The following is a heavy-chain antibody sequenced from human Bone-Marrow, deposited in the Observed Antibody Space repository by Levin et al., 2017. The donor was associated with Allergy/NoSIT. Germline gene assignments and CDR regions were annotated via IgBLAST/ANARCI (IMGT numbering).Heavy chain of an antibody. Sequence: SPTLSLPCTVSGGSIRSSSYYWGWIRQPPGKGLEWIGTIYYSGSTYYNPSLKSRVTISIDMSKNQFSLKLSSVTAADTAVYYCAREVAYDGPSDYSGMDVWGQGTTVTVSS. CDR1: GGSIRSSSYY. J-gene: IGHJ6*02. CDR3: AREVAYDGPSDYSGMDV. V-gene: IGHV4-39*07. D-gene: IGHD5-12*01. CDR2: IYYSGST.